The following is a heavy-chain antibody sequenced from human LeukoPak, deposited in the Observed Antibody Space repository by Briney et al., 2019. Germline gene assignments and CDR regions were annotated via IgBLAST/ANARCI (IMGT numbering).Heavy chain of an antibody. V-gene: IGHV1-69*10. CDR1: GGTFSDYA. J-gene: IGHJ4*02. D-gene: IGHD2-15*01. CDR2: FIPILGTA. Sequence: GASVKVSCKASGGTFSDYALNWVRQAPGQGLEWMGVFIPILGTANSTQKFQGRVTITADISTNTVYMELSSLRSEDTAVYYCARLPAPGYCSGGSCPDYWGQGTLVTVSS. CDR3: ARLPAPGYCSGGSCPDY.